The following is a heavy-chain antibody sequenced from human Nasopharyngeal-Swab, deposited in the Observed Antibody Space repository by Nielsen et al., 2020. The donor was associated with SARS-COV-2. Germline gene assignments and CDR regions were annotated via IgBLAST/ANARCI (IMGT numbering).Heavy chain of an antibody. J-gene: IGHJ4*02. CDR2: IWFEGTKK. D-gene: IGHD3-22*01. CDR1: GFTLSTCD. V-gene: IGHV3-33*01. Sequence: GESLKISCAASGFTLSTCDMHWVRQAPGKGLEWVTLIWFEGTKKYYADSVKGRFTISRDNSKNTLYLQMNSLRAEDTAVYYCARRISGYFDYWGQGTLVTVSS. CDR3: ARRISGYFDY.